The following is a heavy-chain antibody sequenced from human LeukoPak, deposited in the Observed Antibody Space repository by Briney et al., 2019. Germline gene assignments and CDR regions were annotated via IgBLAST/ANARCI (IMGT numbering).Heavy chain of an antibody. Sequence: GGSLRLSCAATGFTLSMDWMHWVRQAPGKGLEWVSVIYSGGSIFYADSVKGRFTISRDNSKNTLFLQMNSLRAEDTAVYYCARGNSGYYYVHAFEVWGQGTLVTVSS. CDR1: GFTLSMDW. J-gene: IGHJ3*01. D-gene: IGHD3-22*01. CDR3: ARGNSGYYYVHAFEV. CDR2: IYSGGSI. V-gene: IGHV3-53*01.